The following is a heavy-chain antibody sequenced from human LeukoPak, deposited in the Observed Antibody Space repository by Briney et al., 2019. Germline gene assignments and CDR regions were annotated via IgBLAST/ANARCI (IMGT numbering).Heavy chain of an antibody. D-gene: IGHD2-21*02. CDR3: ARDVVVTASPDAFDI. CDR1: GDSVSSGGYY. J-gene: IGHJ3*02. V-gene: IGHV4-31*03. Sequence: SETLSLTCTVSGDSVSSGGYYWTWIRQHPGNGLEWIGYISNSGTTSYNPSLESRVSISVDTSNNQFSLRLNSVTAADTAVYYCARDVVVTASPDAFDIWGQGTMVTVSS. CDR2: ISNSGTT.